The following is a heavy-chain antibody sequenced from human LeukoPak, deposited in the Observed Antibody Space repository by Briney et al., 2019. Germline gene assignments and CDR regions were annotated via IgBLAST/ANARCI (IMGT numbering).Heavy chain of an antibody. CDR2: MFHSGST. J-gene: IGHJ5*02. CDR3: ARDSGTYHTLNS. V-gene: IGHV4-38-2*02. CDR1: GYSISSGFY. D-gene: IGHD1-26*01. Sequence: ASDTLSLTCAVSGYSISSGFYWGWIRQTPGKGLQWIASMFHSGSTYYNPSLKTRVAISVDTSKNQFSLKLTSVTAADTAIYYCARDSGTYHTLNSWGQGTLVSVSS.